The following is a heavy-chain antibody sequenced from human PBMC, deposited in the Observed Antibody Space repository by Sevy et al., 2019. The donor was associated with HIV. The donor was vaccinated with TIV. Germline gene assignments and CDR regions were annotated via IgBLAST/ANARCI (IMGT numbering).Heavy chain of an antibody. CDR2: SYYTGST. Sequence: SETLSLPCTVSGGSISSSSFYWDWVRQPPGKGLEWIATSYYTGSTSYSPSLTIRVTISVDTSKNQFSLKLSSVTAADTAVYYCARHHAAGWYSGAYGMDAWGQWTTVTVSS. V-gene: IGHV4-39*01. D-gene: IGHD6-19*01. CDR3: ARHHAAGWYSGAYGMDA. CDR1: GGSISSSSFY. J-gene: IGHJ6*02.